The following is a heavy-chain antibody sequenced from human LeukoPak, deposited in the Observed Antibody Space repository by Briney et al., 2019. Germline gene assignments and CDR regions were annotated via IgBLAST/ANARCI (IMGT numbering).Heavy chain of an antibody. Sequence: GGSLRLSCAASGFTFSSYSMTWVRQAPGKGLEWVSSISSSSSYIYYADSVKGRFTISRDNAKNSLYLQMNSLRAEDTAVYYCARDSYYGSSAFDIWGQGTMVTVSS. CDR2: ISSSSSYI. CDR1: GFTFSSYS. CDR3: ARDSYYGSSAFDI. V-gene: IGHV3-21*01. J-gene: IGHJ3*02. D-gene: IGHD4-4*01.